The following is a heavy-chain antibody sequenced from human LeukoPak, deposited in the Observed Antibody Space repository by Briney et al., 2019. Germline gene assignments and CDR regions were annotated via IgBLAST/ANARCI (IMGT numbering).Heavy chain of an antibody. CDR1: GFTFSGSA. J-gene: IGHJ4*02. CDR3: ARARIAVALNAGFDY. Sequence: GGSLRLSCAASGFTFSGSAIHWVRQASGKGLEWVGRIRGKADTAYAASVKGRFTISRDDSKNTAYLQMNSLRADDTAVYYCARARIAVALNAGFDYWGQGTLVTVSS. V-gene: IGHV3-73*01. D-gene: IGHD6-19*01. CDR2: IRGKADT.